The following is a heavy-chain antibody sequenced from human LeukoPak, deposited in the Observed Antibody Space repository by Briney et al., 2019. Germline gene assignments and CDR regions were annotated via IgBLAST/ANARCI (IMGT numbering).Heavy chain of an antibody. J-gene: IGHJ4*02. Sequence: GASVKVSCKASGYTFTSYGISWVRQAPGQGLEWMGWISAYNGSTNYAQKLQGRVTMTTDTSTSTAYMELRSLRSDDTAVYYCARDLEYCSSTSCYQGYWGQGTLVTVSS. V-gene: IGHV1-18*01. D-gene: IGHD2-2*01. CDR2: ISAYNGST. CDR3: ARDLEYCSSTSCYQGY. CDR1: GYTFTSYG.